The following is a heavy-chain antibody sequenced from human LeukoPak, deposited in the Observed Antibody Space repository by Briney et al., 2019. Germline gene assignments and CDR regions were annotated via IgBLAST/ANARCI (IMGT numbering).Heavy chain of an antibody. CDR3: ARGDMVRGANYYYYYGMDV. CDR2: MNPNSGNT. V-gene: IGHV1-8*01. Sequence: ASVKVSCKASGYTFTSYDINWVRQATGQGLEWMGWMNPNSGNTGYAQKFQGRVTMTRNTSISTAYMELGSLRSEDTAVYYCARGDMVRGANYYYYYGMDVWGQGTTVTVSS. D-gene: IGHD3-10*01. J-gene: IGHJ6*02. CDR1: GYTFTSYD.